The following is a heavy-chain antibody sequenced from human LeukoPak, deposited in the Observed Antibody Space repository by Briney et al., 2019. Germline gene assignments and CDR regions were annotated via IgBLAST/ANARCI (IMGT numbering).Heavy chain of an antibody. Sequence: SETLSLTCTVSGDSISNNTWRSWVRQPPGKGLEWIGEISHSGSTNYNTSLKSRVTISLDKSKNQVALRVDPLTAADTAVYYCAKNAWYCLDYWGQGTLVTVSS. CDR3: AKNAWYCLDY. CDR1: GDSISNNTW. J-gene: IGHJ4*02. D-gene: IGHD6-13*01. CDR2: ISHSGST. V-gene: IGHV4-4*02.